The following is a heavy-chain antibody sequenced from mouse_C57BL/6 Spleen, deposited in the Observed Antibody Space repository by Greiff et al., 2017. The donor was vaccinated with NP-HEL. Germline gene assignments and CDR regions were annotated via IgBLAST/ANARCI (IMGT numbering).Heavy chain of an antibody. J-gene: IGHJ3*01. CDR2: IDPEDGET. V-gene: IGHV14-2*01. CDR3: AHYYGSSYLFAY. Sequence: EVKLQQSGAELVKPGALVKLSCTASGFNIKDYYMHWVKQRTEQGLEWIGRIDPEDGETKYAPKFQGKATITADTSSNTAYLQLSSLTSEDTAVYYCAHYYGSSYLFAYWGQGTLVTVSA. CDR1: GFNIKDYY. D-gene: IGHD1-1*01.